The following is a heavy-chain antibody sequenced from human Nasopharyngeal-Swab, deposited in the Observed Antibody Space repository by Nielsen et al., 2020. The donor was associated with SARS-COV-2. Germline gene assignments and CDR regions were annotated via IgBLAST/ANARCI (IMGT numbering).Heavy chain of an antibody. CDR3: AKVDYDSSGYDY. Sequence: VRQMPGKGLEWVSGISWNSGSIGYADSVKGRFTISRDNAKNSLYLQMNSLRAEDTALYYCAKVDYDSSGYDYWGQGTLVTVSS. CDR2: ISWNSGSI. J-gene: IGHJ4*02. D-gene: IGHD3-22*01. V-gene: IGHV3-9*01.